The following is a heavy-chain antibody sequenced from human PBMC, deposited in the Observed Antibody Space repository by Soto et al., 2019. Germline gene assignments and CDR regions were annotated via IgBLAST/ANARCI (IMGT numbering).Heavy chain of an antibody. J-gene: IGHJ6*02. CDR1: GFTFSAYA. Sequence: EVQLLESGGGLVQPGGSLRLSCAASGFTFSAYAMSWARQAPGKGLEWTSGVSASSDSTYYADSVKGRFAISRDNSKNTLYLQMHSLRAEDTAVYYCAKPYGSGSYATYYYGLDVWGQGTTVTVSS. V-gene: IGHV3-23*01. CDR2: VSASSDST. CDR3: AKPYGSGSYATYYYGLDV. D-gene: IGHD3-10*01.